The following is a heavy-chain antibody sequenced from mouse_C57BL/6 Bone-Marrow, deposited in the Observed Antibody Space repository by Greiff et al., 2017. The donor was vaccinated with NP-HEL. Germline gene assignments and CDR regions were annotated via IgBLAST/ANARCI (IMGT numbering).Heavy chain of an antibody. CDR3: GDPGRVPYYAMDY. J-gene: IGHJ4*01. Sequence: QVHVKQSGAELASPGASVTLSCKASGYTFTDHIMNWVKKRPGQGLEWIGRIYPVSGETNYNQKFMGKATFSVDRSSSTVYMVLNSLTSEDPAVYYCGDPGRVPYYAMDYWGQGTSVTVSS. CDR1: GYTFTDHI. V-gene: IGHV1-11*01. CDR2: IYPVSGET.